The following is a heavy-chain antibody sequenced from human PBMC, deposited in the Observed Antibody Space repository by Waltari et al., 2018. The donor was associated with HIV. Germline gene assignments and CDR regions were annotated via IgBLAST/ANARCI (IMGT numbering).Heavy chain of an antibody. J-gene: IGHJ4*02. Sequence: QVHLQESGPGLVKPSETLSLTCSVSGPPISDRYLSWTRQTPGKGLAWIGNVHYPGTTKYNPSLMSRVAISVDTSQAQFSLRLNSVTAADTAVYYCARVKAYYYDNSGFYFFDYWGRGSLVTVSS. D-gene: IGHD3-22*01. V-gene: IGHV4-59*11. CDR1: GPPISDRY. CDR3: ARVKAYYYDNSGFYFFDY. CDR2: VHYPGTT.